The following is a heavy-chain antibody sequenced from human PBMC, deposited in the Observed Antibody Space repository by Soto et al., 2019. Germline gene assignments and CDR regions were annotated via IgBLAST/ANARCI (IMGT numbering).Heavy chain of an antibody. Sequence: PSETLSLTCTVSGGSISSGDYYWSWIRQPPGKGLEWIGYIYYSGSTYYNPSLKSRVTISVDTSKNQLSLKLSSVTAADTPVDSCARRYGYYFDYCGQGYLVTVSP. CDR2: IYYSGST. CDR1: GGSISSGDYY. J-gene: IGHJ4*02. V-gene: IGHV4-30-4*01. CDR3: ARRYGYYFDY. D-gene: IGHD3-9*01.